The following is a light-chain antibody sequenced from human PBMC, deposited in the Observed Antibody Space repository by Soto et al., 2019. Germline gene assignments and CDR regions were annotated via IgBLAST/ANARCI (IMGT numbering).Light chain of an antibody. CDR2: EVT. Sequence: QSALTQPASVSGSPGQSITISCAGTSSDVGRYNFVSWYQQHPGKVPKLMIFEVTKRPSGVSDRFSGSKSGNTASLTISGLQTDDEADYYCCSGVGGGVYVFGTGTKVTVL. J-gene: IGLJ1*01. CDR3: CSGVGGGVYV. CDR1: SSDVGRYNF. V-gene: IGLV2-23*02.